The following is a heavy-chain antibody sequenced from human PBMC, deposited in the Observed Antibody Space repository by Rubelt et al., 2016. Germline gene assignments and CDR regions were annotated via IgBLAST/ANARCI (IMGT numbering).Heavy chain of an antibody. D-gene: IGHD4-17*01. CDR1: GGSISSYY. Sequence: QVQLQQWGPGLVKPSETLSLTCTVSGGSISSYYRSWIRLPAGKGLEWIGRIYTRGSTNYNPSLKSRVSMSVDTSKIQFSLKLSSVTAADTAGYYCARGDPDRGSRTVTLDYWGQGTLVTVSS. CDR2: IYTRGST. V-gene: IGHV4-4*07. CDR3: ARGDPDRGSRTVTLDY. J-gene: IGHJ4*02.